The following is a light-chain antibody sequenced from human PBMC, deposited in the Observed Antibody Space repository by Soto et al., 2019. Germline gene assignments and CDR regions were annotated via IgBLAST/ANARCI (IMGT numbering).Light chain of an antibody. Sequence: DIQMTQSPSTLSASVGDRVTITSRASLSIDRWMAWYQQKPGQAPNVLITKAWNLESGVPSRFSGSGSGTDFTLTITSLQPDDFATYYCQQYFSYPLTFGGGTKVESK. V-gene: IGKV1-5*03. CDR2: KAW. J-gene: IGKJ4*01. CDR1: LSIDRW. CDR3: QQYFSYPLT.